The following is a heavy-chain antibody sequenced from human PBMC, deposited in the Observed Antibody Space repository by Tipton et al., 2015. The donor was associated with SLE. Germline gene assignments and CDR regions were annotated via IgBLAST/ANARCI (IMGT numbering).Heavy chain of an antibody. Sequence: GLAKPSETLSLTCTVSGGSISGYYWSWIRQPPGKGLEWIGYIYYSGTTNYSPSLRGRVTMSVDTSKNQCSLKLSSVTAADTAVYYCARGTSIVVVPAALTDWGQGSLVTVSS. CDR3: ARGTSIVVVPAALTD. J-gene: IGHJ4*02. CDR2: IYYSGTT. V-gene: IGHV4-59*01. D-gene: IGHD2-2*01. CDR1: GGSISGYY.